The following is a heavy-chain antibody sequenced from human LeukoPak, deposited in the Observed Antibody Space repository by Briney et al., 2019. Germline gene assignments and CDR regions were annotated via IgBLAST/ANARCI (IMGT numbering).Heavy chain of an antibody. CDR1: GFTFSNYA. CDR3: AKTQGYYDA. J-gene: IGHJ5*02. V-gene: IGHV3-23*01. CDR2: IYGSDDKT. Sequence: GGSLRLSCVASGFTFSNYAMGWVRQAPGKGLELVSGIYGSDDKTVYGDAVKGRFTISRDNSKNTLYLQMNSLRADDTAVYYCAKTQGYYDAWGQGALVTVSS. D-gene: IGHD2-15*01.